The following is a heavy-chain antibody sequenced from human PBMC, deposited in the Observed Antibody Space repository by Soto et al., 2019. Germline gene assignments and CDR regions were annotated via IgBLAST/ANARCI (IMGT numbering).Heavy chain of an antibody. Sequence: GRSLRLSCVASGFTFSSYSMNWVRQAPGKGLEWFSYISSSSSGISYADSVKGRFTISRDNAKNSLYLEMNSLRAEDTAVYYCPVQGVWGQGTTVTVSS. D-gene: IGHD1-1*01. J-gene: IGHJ6*02. CDR3: PVQGV. CDR1: GFTFSSYS. CDR2: ISSSSSGI. V-gene: IGHV3-48*01.